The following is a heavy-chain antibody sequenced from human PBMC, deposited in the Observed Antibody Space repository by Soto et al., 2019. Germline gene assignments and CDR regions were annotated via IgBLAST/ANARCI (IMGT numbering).Heavy chain of an antibody. CDR1: GDSISGYY. CDR3: ARYGYSSGWYTAFDS. J-gene: IGHJ4*02. Sequence: SETLSLTCTVSGDSISGYYWNWIRQPAGKGLEWIGRIYASGSTISNPSLRSRVALSVDTSKNQFSLNLNSVTAADTAMYYCARYGYSSGWYTAFDSWSQGTLVTVS. CDR2: IYASGST. D-gene: IGHD6-19*01. V-gene: IGHV4-4*07.